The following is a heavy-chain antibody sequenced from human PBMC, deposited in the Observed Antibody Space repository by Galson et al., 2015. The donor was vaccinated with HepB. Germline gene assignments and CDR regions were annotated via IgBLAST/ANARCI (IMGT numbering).Heavy chain of an antibody. D-gene: IGHD2-8*01. CDR2: ITDSGDNA. V-gene: IGHV3-23*01. CDR3: AKGTLRWCTPNGPCCPLDS. J-gene: IGHJ4*02. Sequence: SLRLSCAASGFSFSDYAMVWVRQAPGKGLEYVSAITDSGDNAIYTHSVRGRFTMSRDNSRNTLYLEMNSLGADDTAVYYCAKGTLRWCTPNGPCCPLDSWGQGTLVTVSS. CDR1: GFSFSDYA.